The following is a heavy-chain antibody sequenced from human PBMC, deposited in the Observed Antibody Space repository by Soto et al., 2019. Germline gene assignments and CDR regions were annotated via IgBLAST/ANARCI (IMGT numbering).Heavy chain of an antibody. CDR3: ARGLYCGGGCYSHFDY. CDR1: GGTFSNYP. CDR2: LIPIFGTT. Sequence: VQLVQSGAEVKQPGSSVKVSCKASGGTFSNYPFIWVRQAPGQGLDWMGGLIPIFGTTDYGQRFQGRVTITADESTNTAYMELSSLRSDDTAVYYCARGLYCGGGCYSHFDYWGQGTLVTVSS. V-gene: IGHV1-69*01. D-gene: IGHD2-21*02. J-gene: IGHJ4*02.